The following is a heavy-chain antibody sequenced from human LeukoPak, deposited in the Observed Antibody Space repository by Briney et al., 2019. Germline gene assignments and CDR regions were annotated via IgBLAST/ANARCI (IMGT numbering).Heavy chain of an antibody. CDR3: ARDLNYFGSGSSIDY. D-gene: IGHD3-10*01. CDR2: INWNGGST. V-gene: IGHV3-20*04. CDR1: GFTFDDYG. Sequence: GGSLRLSCAASGFTFDDYGMSWVRQAPGKGLEWVSGINWNGGSTGYADSVKGRFTISRDNAKNSLYLQMNSLRAEDTALYYCARDLNYFGSGSSIDYWGQGTLVTVSS. J-gene: IGHJ4*02.